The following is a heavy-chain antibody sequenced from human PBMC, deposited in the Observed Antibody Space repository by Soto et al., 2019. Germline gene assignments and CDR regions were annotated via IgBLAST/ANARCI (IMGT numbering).Heavy chain of an antibody. CDR3: ARCPRSSSSLILD. J-gene: IGHJ4*02. CDR1: GGSFSGYY. CDR2: INHSGST. V-gene: IGHV4-34*01. D-gene: IGHD6-6*01. Sequence: SETLSLTCAVYGGSFSGYYWSWIRQPPGKGLEWIGEINHSGSTNYNPSLKSRVTISVDTSKNQFSPKLSSVTAADTAVYYCARCPRSSSSLILDWGQGTLVTVSS.